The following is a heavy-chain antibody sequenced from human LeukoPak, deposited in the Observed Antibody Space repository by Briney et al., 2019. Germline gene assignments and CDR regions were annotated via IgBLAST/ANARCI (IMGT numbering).Heavy chain of an antibody. CDR2: INHSGST. CDR1: GYSISSGYY. CDR3: ARGSTGPQDAFDI. Sequence: SETLSLTCAVSGYSISSGYYWGWIRQPPGKGLEWIGEINHSGSTNYNPSLKSRVTISVDTSKDQFSLKLSSVTAADTAVYYCARGSTGPQDAFDIWGQGTMVTVSS. V-gene: IGHV4-38-2*01. J-gene: IGHJ3*02.